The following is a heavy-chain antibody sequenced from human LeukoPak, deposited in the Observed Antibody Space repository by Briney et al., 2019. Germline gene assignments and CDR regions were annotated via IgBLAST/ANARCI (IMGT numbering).Heavy chain of an antibody. Sequence: GGSLRLSCAASGFTFSSYGMHWVRQAPGKGLEWVAFIRYDGSNKYYADSVKGRFTISRDNSKNTLYLQMNSLRAEDTAVYYRAKDMYSSGWFFDYWGQGTLVTVSS. V-gene: IGHV3-30*02. CDR3: AKDMYSSGWFFDY. CDR2: IRYDGSNK. CDR1: GFTFSSYG. J-gene: IGHJ4*02. D-gene: IGHD6-19*01.